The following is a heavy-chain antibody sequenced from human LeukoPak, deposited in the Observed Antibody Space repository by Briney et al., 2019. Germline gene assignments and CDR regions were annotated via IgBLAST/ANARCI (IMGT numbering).Heavy chain of an antibody. Sequence: PSETLSFTCTVSGGSISSSSYYWGWIRQPPGKGLEWIGSIYYSGSTYYNPSLKSRVTISVDTSKNQFSLKLSSVTAADTAVYYCARHVPDVGWFGRDAFDIWGQGTMVTVSS. CDR3: ARHVPDVGWFGRDAFDI. J-gene: IGHJ3*02. V-gene: IGHV4-39*01. CDR1: GGSISSSSYY. D-gene: IGHD3-10*01. CDR2: IYYSGST.